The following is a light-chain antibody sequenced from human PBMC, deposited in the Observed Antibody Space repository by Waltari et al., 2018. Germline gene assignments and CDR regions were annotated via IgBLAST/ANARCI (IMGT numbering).Light chain of an antibody. J-gene: IGKJ4*01. CDR1: QSVSRY. Sequence: EIVLTQSPPTLSLSQGERATLSCRASQSVSRYLAWYQKKPGQAPRLLIYDASNGATGIPARFSGSGSGTDFTLTITSLEPEDSAVYYCQHRSDWPLTFGGGTRVEIK. CDR3: QHRSDWPLT. CDR2: DAS. V-gene: IGKV3-11*01.